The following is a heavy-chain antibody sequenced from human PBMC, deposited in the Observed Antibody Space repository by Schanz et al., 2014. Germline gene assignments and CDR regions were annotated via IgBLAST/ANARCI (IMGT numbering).Heavy chain of an antibody. J-gene: IGHJ4*02. D-gene: IGHD3-22*01. CDR2: ISASGGST. V-gene: IGHV3-23*01. Sequence: EGQLLESGGGLIQPGGSLRLSCAASGFTFSSYAMSWVRQAPGKGLEWVSTISASGGSTYYADSVKGRFTISRDNARNSLYLHMNTLGAEDTAVYYCAKDPSHGDYDYYFDYWGQGTLVTVSS. CDR1: GFTFSSYA. CDR3: AKDPSHGDYDYYFDY.